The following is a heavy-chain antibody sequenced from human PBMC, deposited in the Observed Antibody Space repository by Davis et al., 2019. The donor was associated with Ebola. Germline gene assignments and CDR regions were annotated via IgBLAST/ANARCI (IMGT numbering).Heavy chain of an antibody. V-gene: IGHV1-46*01. CDR3: ASPAGTTEHWFDY. D-gene: IGHD1-1*01. CDR1: GYTFTNYY. Sequence: GGSLRLSCKASGYTFTNYYVSWVRQAPGQGLEWMGIINPSGDTPRYAHTFQGRVTMTRDTSTSTVYMELTTLRSEDTAMYYCASPAGTTEHWFDYWGQGTQVTVSS. CDR2: INPSGDTP. J-gene: IGHJ4*02.